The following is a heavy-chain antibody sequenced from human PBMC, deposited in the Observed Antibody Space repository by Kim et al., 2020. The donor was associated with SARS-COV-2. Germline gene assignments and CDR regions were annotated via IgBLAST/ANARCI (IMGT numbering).Heavy chain of an antibody. D-gene: IGHD3-3*01. CDR2: INTNTGNP. V-gene: IGHV7-4-1*02. CDR1: GYTFTSYA. CDR3: ARDAGAWYYDFWSGYGY. J-gene: IGHJ4*02. Sequence: ASVKVSCKASGYTFTSYAMNWVRQAPGQGLEWMGWINTNTGNPTYAQGFTGRFVFSLDTSVSTAYLQISSLKAEDTAVYYCARDAGAWYYDFWSGYGYWGQGTLVTVSS.